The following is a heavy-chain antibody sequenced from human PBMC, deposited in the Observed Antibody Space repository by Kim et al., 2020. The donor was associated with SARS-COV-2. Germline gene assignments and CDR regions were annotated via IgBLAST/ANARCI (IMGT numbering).Heavy chain of an antibody. J-gene: IGHJ6*02. V-gene: IGHV3-30*18. Sequence: GGSLRLSCAASGFTFSSYGMHWVRQAPGKGLEWVAVISYDGSNKYYEDSVKGRFTISRDNSKNTLYLQMNSLRAEDTAVYYCAKDLMWFGELLTGSYYYGMDVWGQGTTVTVSS. D-gene: IGHD3-10*01. CDR3: AKDLMWFGELLTGSYYYGMDV. CDR1: GFTFSSYG. CDR2: ISYDGSNK.